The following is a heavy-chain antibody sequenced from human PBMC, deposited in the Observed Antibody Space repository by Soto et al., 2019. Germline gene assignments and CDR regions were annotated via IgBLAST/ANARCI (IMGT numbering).Heavy chain of an antibody. J-gene: IGHJ3*02. Sequence: QVQLVESGGGVVQPGRSLRLSCAASGFTFSSYGMHWVRQAPGKGLEWVAVISYDGSNKYYADSVKGRFTISRDNSKITLYLQMNSLRAEDTAVYYCAKDADAFDIWGQGTMVTVSS. CDR2: ISYDGSNK. CDR1: GFTFSSYG. CDR3: AKDADAFDI. V-gene: IGHV3-30*18.